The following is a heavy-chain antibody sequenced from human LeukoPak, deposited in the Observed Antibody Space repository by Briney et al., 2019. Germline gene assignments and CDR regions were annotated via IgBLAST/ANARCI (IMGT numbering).Heavy chain of an antibody. CDR1: GYTFTSYG. CDR2: MNPNSGNT. V-gene: IGHV1-8*01. CDR3: ARGIYGSGSFPDY. J-gene: IGHJ4*02. Sequence: ASVKVSCKASGYTFTSYGINWVRQATGQGLEWMGWMNPNSGNTGYAQGFQARVTMTRNTSISTAYMELSSLRSEDTAVYYCARGIYGSGSFPDYWGQGTLVTVSS. D-gene: IGHD3-10*01.